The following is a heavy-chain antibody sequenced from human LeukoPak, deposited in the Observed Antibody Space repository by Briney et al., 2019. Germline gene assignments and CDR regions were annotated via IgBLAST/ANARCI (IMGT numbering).Heavy chain of an antibody. CDR1: GFTFSDYY. CDR2: ISTSTSYT. J-gene: IGHJ4*02. V-gene: IGHV3-11*06. CDR3: AREDGTAFDY. D-gene: IGHD1-14*01. Sequence: GGSLRLSCAASGFTFSDYYMGWIRQPPGKGLEWVSYISTSTSYTNYADSVKGRFSISRDNAENTLYLQMNSLRAEDTAVYYCAREDGTAFDYWGQGTLVTVSS.